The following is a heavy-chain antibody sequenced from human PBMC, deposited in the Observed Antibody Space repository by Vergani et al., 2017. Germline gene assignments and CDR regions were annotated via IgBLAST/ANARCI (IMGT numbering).Heavy chain of an antibody. Sequence: QVQLQESGPGLVKPSETLSLTCSVSGDSMNTYYWTWIRQPPGKGLEWIGYIYDSGDTKYNRSLKSRVTMSLDTSKNQFSLNLYSVTAADTAVYYCARGALWWLRQIDSWGQGTLVTVSS. CDR1: GDSMNTYY. CDR2: IYDSGDT. CDR3: ARGALWWLRQIDS. D-gene: IGHD2-21*01. V-gene: IGHV4-59*01. J-gene: IGHJ4*02.